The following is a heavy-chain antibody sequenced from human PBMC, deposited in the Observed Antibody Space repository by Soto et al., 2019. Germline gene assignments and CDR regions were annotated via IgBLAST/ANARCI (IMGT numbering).Heavy chain of an antibody. V-gene: IGHV4-59*02. CDR3: ARRSNTRGYIDF. CDR2: IYYTGSI. CDR1: GVSVSSSY. D-gene: IGHD5-18*01. Sequence: PSETLSLTCTVSGVSVSSSYWTWIRQPPGKGLEWIGYIYYTGSIDYNPSLKSRVTISVDTSKNQLSLKLSSVTATDTAVYYCARRSNTRGYIDFWGQGTLVTVSS. J-gene: IGHJ4*02.